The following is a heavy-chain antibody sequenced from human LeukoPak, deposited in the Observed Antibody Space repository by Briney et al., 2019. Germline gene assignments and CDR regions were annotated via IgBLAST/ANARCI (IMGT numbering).Heavy chain of an antibody. CDR1: GYSFTSYW. CDR2: IYPGDSDT. CDR3: ARRGTVVTADWFDP. V-gene: IGHV5-51*01. D-gene: IGHD4-23*01. J-gene: IGHJ5*02. Sequence: GESLKISCKGSGYSFTSYWIGWVRQMPGKGLEWMGIIYPGDSDTRYSPSFQGQVTISADKSISTAYLQWSSLKASDTAMYCARRGTVVTADWFDPWGQGTLVTVSP.